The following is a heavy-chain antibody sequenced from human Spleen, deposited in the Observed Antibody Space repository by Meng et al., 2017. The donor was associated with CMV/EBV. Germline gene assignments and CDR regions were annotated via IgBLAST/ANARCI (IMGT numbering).Heavy chain of an antibody. CDR2: ISHDGNHK. CDR1: GFTFSGYA. CDR3: ARSFGASGYLFRDGFDI. D-gene: IGHD3-3*01. J-gene: IGHJ3*02. Sequence: GGSLRLSCAASGFTFSGYAIHWVRQAPGKGLEWVTIISHDGNHKYYADSVKGRFTISRDNSKNTLYLQMNSLRPEDTAIYYCARSFGASGYLFRDGFDIWGQGTMVTVS. V-gene: IGHV3-30*04.